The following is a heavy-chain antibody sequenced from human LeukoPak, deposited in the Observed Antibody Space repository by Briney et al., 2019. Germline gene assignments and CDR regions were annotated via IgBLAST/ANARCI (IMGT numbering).Heavy chain of an antibody. Sequence: GASVKVSCKASGYTFTSYGISWVRQAPGQGLEWMGWINPNSGGTNYAQKFQGRVTMTRDTSISTAYTELSRLRSDDTGVYYCARERGYYYDSSGYYVDYWGQGTLVTVSS. J-gene: IGHJ4*02. CDR3: ARERGYYYDSSGYYVDY. D-gene: IGHD3-22*01. CDR1: GYTFTSYG. CDR2: INPNSGGT. V-gene: IGHV1-2*02.